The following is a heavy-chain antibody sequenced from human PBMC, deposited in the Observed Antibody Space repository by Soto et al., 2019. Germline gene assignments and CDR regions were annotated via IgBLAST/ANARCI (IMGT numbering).Heavy chain of an antibody. CDR3: ARQYSGYYGLDY. CDR2: IYYTGTT. Sequence: SETLSLTCTVSGGSISDYHWSWVRQTPGKGLEWMGWIYYTGTTNYNPSLKSRVTMSVDTSKNQFSLKLPFVTAADTALYYCARQYSGYYGLDYWGQGLLVTVSS. CDR1: GGSISDYH. V-gene: IGHV4-59*08. J-gene: IGHJ4*02. D-gene: IGHD5-12*01.